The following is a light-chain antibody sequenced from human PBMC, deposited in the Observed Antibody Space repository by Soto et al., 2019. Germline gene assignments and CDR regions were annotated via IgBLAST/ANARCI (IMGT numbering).Light chain of an antibody. CDR1: SSNIGAGYD. J-gene: IGLJ2*01. CDR2: GNS. CDR3: QSYDSSLV. Sequence: QSVLTQPPSVSGAPGQRVTISCTGSSSNIGAGYDVHWYQQLPGTAPKLLIYGNSNRPSRVPDRFSGSKSGTSASLAITGLQAEDEADYYCQSYDSSLVFGGGTKVTV. V-gene: IGLV1-40*01.